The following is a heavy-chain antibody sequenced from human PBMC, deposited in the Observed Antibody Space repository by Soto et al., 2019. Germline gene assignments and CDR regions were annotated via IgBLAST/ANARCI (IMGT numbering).Heavy chain of an antibody. D-gene: IGHD3-22*01. CDR2: INPSGGST. CDR3: ARDGAQGRGYITPYNWFDP. Sequence: QVQLVQSGAEVKKPGASVKVSCKASGYTFTSYYMHWVRQAPGQGLEWMGIINPSGGSTSYAQKFQVRVTITRDTSTSTVYMELSSLRSEDTAVYYCARDGAQGRGYITPYNWFDPWGQGTLVTVSS. V-gene: IGHV1-46*01. CDR1: GYTFTSYY. J-gene: IGHJ5*02.